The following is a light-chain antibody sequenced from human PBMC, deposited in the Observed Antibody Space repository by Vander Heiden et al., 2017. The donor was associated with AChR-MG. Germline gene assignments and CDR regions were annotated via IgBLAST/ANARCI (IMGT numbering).Light chain of an antibody. CDR1: ALPKQY. CDR2: KGG. V-gene: IGLV3-25*03. Sequence: SYELTQPPSVSVSPGQTAMTTCSGDALPKQYASWYQQKPGQAPVLVIYKGGERPSEIPERFSGSSSGTTVTLTIGGVQAEDEADYYCQSADSSGTLWVFGGGTKLTVL. CDR3: QSADSSGTLWV. J-gene: IGLJ3*02.